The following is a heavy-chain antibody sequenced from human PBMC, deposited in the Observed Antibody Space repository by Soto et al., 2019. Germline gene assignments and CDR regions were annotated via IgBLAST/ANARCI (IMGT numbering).Heavy chain of an antibody. D-gene: IGHD3-3*01. Sequence: QVQLVQSGAEVKKPGASVKVSCKASGYTFTSYGISWVRQAPGQGLEWMGWISAYNGNTNYAQKLQGRVTMTTDTSTSTPYMELRSLRSDDTAVYYCARAPHGRFLEWSDAFDIWGQGTMVTVSS. CDR2: ISAYNGNT. V-gene: IGHV1-18*01. CDR1: GYTFTSYG. J-gene: IGHJ3*02. CDR3: ARAPHGRFLEWSDAFDI.